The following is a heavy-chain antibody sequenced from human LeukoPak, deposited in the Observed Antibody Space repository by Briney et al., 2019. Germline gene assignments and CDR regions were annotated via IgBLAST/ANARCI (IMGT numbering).Heavy chain of an antibody. CDR1: GFTFSDYY. D-gene: IGHD3-3*01. J-gene: IGHJ4*02. Sequence: GGSLRLSCAASGFTFSDYYMSWVRQAPGKGLEWVGRIKSKTDGGTTDYAAPVKGRFTISRDDSKNTLYLQMNSLKTEDTAVYYCTTDHLYDFWSGYPFDYWGQGTLVTVSS. CDR3: TTDHLYDFWSGYPFDY. CDR2: IKSKTDGGTT. V-gene: IGHV3-15*01.